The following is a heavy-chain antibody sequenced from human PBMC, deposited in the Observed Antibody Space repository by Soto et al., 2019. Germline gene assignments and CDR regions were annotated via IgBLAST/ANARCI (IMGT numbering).Heavy chain of an antibody. CDR3: ARVPLEPGDYYYYMDV. CDR2: INPSGGST. D-gene: IGHD1-1*01. Sequence: ASVKVSCKASGYTFTSYYMHWVRQAPGQGLEWMGIINPSGGSTSYAQKFQGRVTMTRNTSTSTVYMELSSLRSEDTAVYYCARVPLEPGDYYYYMDVWGKGTTVTVSS. V-gene: IGHV1-46*01. CDR1: GYTFTSYY. J-gene: IGHJ6*03.